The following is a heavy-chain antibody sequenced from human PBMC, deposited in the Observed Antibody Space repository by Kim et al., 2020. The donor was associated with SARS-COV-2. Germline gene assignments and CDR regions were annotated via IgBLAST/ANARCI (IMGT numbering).Heavy chain of an antibody. CDR2: INHSGST. V-gene: IGHV4-34*01. Sequence: SETLSLTCAVYGGSFSGYYWSWIRQPPGKGLEWIGEINHSGSTNYNPSLKSRVTISVDTSKNQFSLKLSSVTAADTAVYYCARGARDRYYYGSGSKFDYWGQGTLVTVSS. D-gene: IGHD3-10*01. J-gene: IGHJ4*02. CDR1: GGSFSGYY. CDR3: ARGARDRYYYGSGSKFDY.